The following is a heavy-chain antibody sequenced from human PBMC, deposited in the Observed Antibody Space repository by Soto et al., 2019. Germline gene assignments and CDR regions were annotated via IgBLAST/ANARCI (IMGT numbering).Heavy chain of an antibody. J-gene: IGHJ4*02. CDR2: IRYDGSNI. CDR1: GNIFSGFG. CDR3: ARLSVTTPFDY. Sequence: GGSLRLSCAASGNIFSGFGMHWVRQAPGKGLEWVAVIRYDGSNIYYADSVQGRFTISRDNSKNTLYLQMNSLRAEDTAVYYCARLSVTTPFDYWGQGTLVTVSS. V-gene: IGHV3-33*01. D-gene: IGHD4-17*01.